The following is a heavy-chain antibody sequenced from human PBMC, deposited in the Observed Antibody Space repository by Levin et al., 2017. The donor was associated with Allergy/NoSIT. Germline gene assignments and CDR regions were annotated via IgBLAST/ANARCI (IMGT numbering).Heavy chain of an antibody. D-gene: IGHD6-13*01. J-gene: IGHJ4*02. CDR2: INIDGSDK. CDR3: ARGGRDSSWYWRH. CDR1: GFNFNANW. Sequence: QSGGSLRLSCAASGFNFNANWMTWVRQAPGKGLEWVANINIDGSDKYHVDSVKDRFTISRDNAQTSLFLQMNSLRVEDTAVYYCARGGRDSSWYWRHWGQGTLVLVSP. V-gene: IGHV3-7*03.